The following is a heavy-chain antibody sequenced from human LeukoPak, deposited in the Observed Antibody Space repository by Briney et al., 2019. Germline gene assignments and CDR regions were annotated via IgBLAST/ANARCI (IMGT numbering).Heavy chain of an antibody. CDR1: GYTFTRYH. CDR2: INPSGGST. D-gene: IGHD1-26*01. V-gene: IGHV1-46*01. Sequence: GASVKVSCKASGYTFTRYHMHWVRQAPGQGLEGMGIINPSGGSTSYAQKFQGRVTMTRDMSTSTVYMELSSLRSEDSAVYYCARETRQGGSLDFDYWGQGTLVTVSS. J-gene: IGHJ4*02. CDR3: ARETRQGGSLDFDY.